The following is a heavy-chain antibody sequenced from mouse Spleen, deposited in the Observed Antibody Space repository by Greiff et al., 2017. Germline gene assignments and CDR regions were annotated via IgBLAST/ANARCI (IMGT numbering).Heavy chain of an antibody. D-gene: IGHD2-1*01. CDR1: GYTFTDYE. V-gene: IGHV1-15*01. Sequence: VQLVESGAELVRPGASVTLSCKASGYTFTDYEMHWVKQTPVHGLEWIGAIDPETGGTAYNQKFKGKAILTADKSSSTAYMELRSLTSEDSAVYYCTRYGIYFAYWGQGTLVTVSA. J-gene: IGHJ3*01. CDR2: IDPETGGT. CDR3: TRYGIYFAY.